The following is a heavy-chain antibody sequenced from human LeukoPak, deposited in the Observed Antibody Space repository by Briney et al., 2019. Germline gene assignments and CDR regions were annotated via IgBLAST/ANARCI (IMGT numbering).Heavy chain of an antibody. D-gene: IGHD2-21*02. CDR2: IYYSGST. CDR3: ARLPGGDSSSVVAFDI. Sequence: PSETLSLTCTVSGGSISSSSYYWGWIRQPPGKGLEWIGSIYYSGSTYYNPSLKSRVTISVDTSKNQFSLNLRSVTAADTAVYYCARLPGGDSSSVVAFDIWGQGTMVTVSS. CDR1: GGSISSSSYY. J-gene: IGHJ3*02. V-gene: IGHV4-39*07.